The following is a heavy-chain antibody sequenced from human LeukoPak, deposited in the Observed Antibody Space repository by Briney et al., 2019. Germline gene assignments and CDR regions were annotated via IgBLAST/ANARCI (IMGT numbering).Heavy chain of an antibody. CDR2: IRQDGNEK. D-gene: IGHD3-9*01. Sequence: GGSLRLSCAASGFTCCNYWMSWVRQAPGKGLEGVANIRQDGNEKYYVGSVRGRFTISIDNAKTSLYLQMNSLRAEDTAVYYCARHYDILTGTFPYYWGQGPLVTVSS. V-gene: IGHV3-7*03. CDR3: ARHYDILTGTFPYY. J-gene: IGHJ4*02. CDR1: GFTCCNYW.